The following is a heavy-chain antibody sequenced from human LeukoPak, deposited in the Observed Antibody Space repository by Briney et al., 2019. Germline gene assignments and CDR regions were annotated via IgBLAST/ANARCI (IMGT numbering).Heavy chain of an antibody. CDR3: AKAMGDSSGWYFDY. J-gene: IGHJ4*02. CDR2: ISYDGSNK. Sequence: PSETLSLTCTVSGGSISSSYYYWGWIRQPPGKGLEWVAVISYDGSNKYYADSVKGRFTISRDNSKNTLYLQMNSLRAEDTAVYYCAKAMGDSSGWYFDYWGQGTLVTVSS. CDR1: GGSISS. V-gene: IGHV3-30*18. D-gene: IGHD6-19*01.